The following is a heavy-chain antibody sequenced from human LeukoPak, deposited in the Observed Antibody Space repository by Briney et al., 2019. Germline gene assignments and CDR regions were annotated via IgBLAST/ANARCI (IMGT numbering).Heavy chain of an antibody. J-gene: IGHJ6*03. CDR2: ISGGGIT. CDR3: AKYGVDCSSTSCYPLYYMDV. CDR1: GFTFDSYA. Sequence: QPGGSLSLSCAASGFTFDSYAMTWVRQAPGKGLEWVSSISGGGITNYADSVKGRFTISRDNSKYTLFLQMKSLRAEDTAVYYCAKYGVDCSSTSCYPLYYMDVWGKGTTVTVSS. D-gene: IGHD2-2*01. V-gene: IGHV3-23*01.